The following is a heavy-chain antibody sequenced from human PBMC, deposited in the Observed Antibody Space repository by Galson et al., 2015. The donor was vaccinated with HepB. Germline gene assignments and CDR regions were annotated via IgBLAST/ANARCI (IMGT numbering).Heavy chain of an antibody. D-gene: IGHD5-18*01. V-gene: IGHV3-7*01. CDR1: GFTLSSHW. J-gene: IGHJ4*02. CDR2: IKDDGSEK. Sequence: SLRLSCAASGFTLSSHWMRWVRQAPGKGLEWVAIIKDDGSEKQYVDSVKGRFTISRDNAKNSLYLQMNSLRVEDTAVYFCARVGYSYGQYYFDHWGQGPRSPSPQ. CDR3: ARVGYSYGQYYFDH.